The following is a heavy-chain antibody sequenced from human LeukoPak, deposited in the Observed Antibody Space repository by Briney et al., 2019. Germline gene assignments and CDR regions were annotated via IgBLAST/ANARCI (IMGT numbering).Heavy chain of an antibody. J-gene: IGHJ5*02. CDR3: AKGCIAAAARSNWFDP. CDR2: ISGSGGST. V-gene: IGHV3-23*01. CDR1: GCTFSSYA. D-gene: IGHD6-13*01. Sequence: GGALRLSCAASGCTFSSYAMSWVRQAPGKGLEWVSAISGSGGSTYYADSVKGRFTISRDNSKNTLYLQMNSLRAEDTAVYYCAKGCIAAAARSNWFDPWGQGTLVTVSS.